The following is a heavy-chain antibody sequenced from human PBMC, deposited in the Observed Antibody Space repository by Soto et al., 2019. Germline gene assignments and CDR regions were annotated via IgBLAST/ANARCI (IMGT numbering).Heavy chain of an antibody. Sequence: SETLSLTCTVSGGSISSGGYYWSWIRQHPGKGLEWIGYIYYSGSTYYNPSLKSRVTISVDTSKNQFSLKLSSVTAADTAVYYCARIPYTIFGPAPHNWFDPWGQGTLVTVS. CDR3: ARIPYTIFGPAPHNWFDP. J-gene: IGHJ5*02. CDR1: GGSISSGGYY. V-gene: IGHV4-31*03. D-gene: IGHD3-3*01. CDR2: IYYSGST.